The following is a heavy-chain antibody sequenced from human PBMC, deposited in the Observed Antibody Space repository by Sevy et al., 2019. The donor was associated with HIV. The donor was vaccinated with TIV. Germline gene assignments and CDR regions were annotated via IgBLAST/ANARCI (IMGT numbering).Heavy chain of an antibody. V-gene: IGHV6-1*01. Sequence: SQTLSLTCAISGDSVSSNSAAWNWIRQSPSRGLEWLGRTYYRSKWYNDYAESVKSRITINPDTSKNQFSLQLNAVTPEDTAVYYCARNPPNCSSTSCHFDYWGQGTLVTVSS. CDR2: TYYRSKWYN. CDR1: GDSVSSNSAA. CDR3: ARNPPNCSSTSCHFDY. J-gene: IGHJ4*02. D-gene: IGHD2-2*01.